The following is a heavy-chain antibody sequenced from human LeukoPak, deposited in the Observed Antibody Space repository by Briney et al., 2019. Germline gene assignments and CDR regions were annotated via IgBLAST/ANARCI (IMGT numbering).Heavy chain of an antibody. D-gene: IGHD5-12*01. V-gene: IGHV4-34*01. J-gene: IGHJ4*02. Sequence: SETLSLTCAVYGGSFSGYYWSWIRQPPGKGLEWIGEINHSGSTNYNPSLKSRVTISVDTSKNQFSLKLSSVTAADTAVYYCAVLRGGYRPIDYWGQGTLVTVS. CDR2: INHSGST. CDR1: GGSFSGYY. CDR3: AVLRGGYRPIDY.